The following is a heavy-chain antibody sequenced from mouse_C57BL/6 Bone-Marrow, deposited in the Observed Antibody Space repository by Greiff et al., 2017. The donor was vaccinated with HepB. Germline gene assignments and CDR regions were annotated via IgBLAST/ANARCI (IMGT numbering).Heavy chain of an antibody. J-gene: IGHJ4*01. V-gene: IGHV5-6*02. CDR2: ISSGGSYT. CDR3: ARRGDGY. CDR1: GFTFSSYG. Sequence: EVNVVESGGDLVKPGGSLKLSCAASGFTFSSYGMSWVRQTPDKRLEWVATISSGGSYTYYPDSVKGRFTISRDNAKNTLYLQMSSLKSEDTAMYYCARRGDGYWGQGTSVTVSS.